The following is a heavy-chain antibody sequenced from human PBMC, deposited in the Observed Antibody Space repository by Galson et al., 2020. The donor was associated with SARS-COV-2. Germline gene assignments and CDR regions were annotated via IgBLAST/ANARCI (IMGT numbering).Heavy chain of an antibody. D-gene: IGHD5-18*01. CDR2: ISSSGSTI. V-gene: IGHV3-48*03. CDR1: GFTFSSYE. CDR3: ARDYLDPTRIQLWREVYYYYGMDV. J-gene: IGHJ6*02. Sequence: GGSLRLSCAASGFTFSSYEMNWVRQAPGKGLEWVSYISSSGSTIYYADSVKVRFTISRDNAKNSLYLQMNSLRAEDTAVYYCARDYLDPTRIQLWREVYYYYGMDVWGQGTTVTVSS.